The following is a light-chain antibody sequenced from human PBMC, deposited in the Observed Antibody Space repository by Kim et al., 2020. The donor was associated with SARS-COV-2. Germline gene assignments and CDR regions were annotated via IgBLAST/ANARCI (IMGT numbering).Light chain of an antibody. J-gene: IGKJ1*01. CDR1: QRISNY. CDR2: AAS. CDR3: QQTYTTPRT. Sequence: DIQMTQSPSSLSASVGDRITITCRASQRISNYLNWYQQKPGKAPKLLIYAASSLQSGVPSRFSGSGSGTDFTLTISSLQPEDFATYDCQQTYTTPRTFGQGTKVDIK. V-gene: IGKV1-39*01.